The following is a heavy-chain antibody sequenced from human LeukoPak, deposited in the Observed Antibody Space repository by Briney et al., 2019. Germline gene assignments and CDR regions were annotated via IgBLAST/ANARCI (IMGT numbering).Heavy chain of an antibody. J-gene: IGHJ4*02. CDR3: ARSYGGTFFDY. CDR2: IYYSGST. CDR1: GGSISSGGYY. D-gene: IGHD4-23*01. V-gene: IGHV4-31*03. Sequence: SETLSLTCTVSGGSISSGGYYWSWIRQHPGKGLEWIGYIYYSGSTYYNPSLKSRVTISVGTSKNQFSLKLSSVTAADTAVYYCARSYGGTFFDYWGQGTLVTVSS.